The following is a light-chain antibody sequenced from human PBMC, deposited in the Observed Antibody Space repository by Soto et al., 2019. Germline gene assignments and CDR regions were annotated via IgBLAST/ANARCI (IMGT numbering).Light chain of an antibody. CDR2: GAS. CDR3: QQYNNWLTWT. Sequence: EIVMTQSPATLSVPPGERATLSCRASQSVNSNLAWYQHKPGQAPRLLIYGASTRATAIPARFSGSGSGTEFTLTISSLQSEDFAVYYCQQYNNWLTWTFGQGTKVEVK. J-gene: IGKJ1*01. CDR1: QSVNSN. V-gene: IGKV3-15*01.